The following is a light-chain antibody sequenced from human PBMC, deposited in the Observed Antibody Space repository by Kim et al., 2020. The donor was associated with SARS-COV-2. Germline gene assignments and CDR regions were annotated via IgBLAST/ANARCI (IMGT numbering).Light chain of an antibody. CDR1: QSVSSS. V-gene: IGKV3-15*01. J-gene: IGKJ1*01. CDR3: QQYNNWPPWT. CDR2: GAS. Sequence: PGERATLSCRASQSVSSSLAWYQQKPGRAPRLLIYGASTRATGIPARFSGSGSGTEFTLTISSLQSEDFAVYYCQQYNNWPPWTFGQGTKVDIK.